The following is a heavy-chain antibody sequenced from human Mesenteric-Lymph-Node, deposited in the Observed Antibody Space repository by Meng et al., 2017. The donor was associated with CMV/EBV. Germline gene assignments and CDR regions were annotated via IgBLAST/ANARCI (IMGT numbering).Heavy chain of an antibody. Sequence: SGDSISTGVYYWSWIRQHPGKGLEWIGYIYYSGSTYYDPSLKSRVTISVDTSKNQFSLKLSSVTAADTAVYYCARYYYDSSGYYFDYWGQGTLVTVSS. CDR2: IYYSGST. CDR3: ARYYYDSSGYYFDY. D-gene: IGHD3-22*01. CDR1: GDSISTGVYY. J-gene: IGHJ4*02. V-gene: IGHV4-31*02.